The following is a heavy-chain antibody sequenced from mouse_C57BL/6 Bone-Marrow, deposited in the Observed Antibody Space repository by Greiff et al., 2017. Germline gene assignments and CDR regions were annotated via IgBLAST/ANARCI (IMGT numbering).Heavy chain of an antibody. CDR3: ARRTAQALYYYAMAY. J-gene: IGHJ4*01. D-gene: IGHD3-2*02. Sequence: EVQVVESGGGLVQPGGSLSLSCAASGFPFTDYYMSWVRQPPGTALEWLGFIRNKANGYTTEYSASVKGRFTFSRDNSQSILYLQMNALRAEDSATYCCARRTAQALYYYAMAYWRQGTSVTVSS. CDR2: IRNKANGYTT. V-gene: IGHV7-3*01. CDR1: GFPFTDYY.